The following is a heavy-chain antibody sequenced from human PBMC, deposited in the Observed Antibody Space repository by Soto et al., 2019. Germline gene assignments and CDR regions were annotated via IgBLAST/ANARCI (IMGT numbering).Heavy chain of an antibody. CDR1: GFTFSSYS. CDR3: ARDRVSSSGSYYVNWFDP. V-gene: IGHV3-48*01. CDR2: ISSSSSTI. J-gene: IGHJ5*02. Sequence: GGSLRLSCAASGFTFSSYSMNWVRQAPGKGLEWVSYISSSSSTIYYADSVKGRFTISRDNAKNSLYLQMNSLRAEDTAVYYCARDRVSSSGSYYVNWFDPWGQGTLVTVSS. D-gene: IGHD3-10*01.